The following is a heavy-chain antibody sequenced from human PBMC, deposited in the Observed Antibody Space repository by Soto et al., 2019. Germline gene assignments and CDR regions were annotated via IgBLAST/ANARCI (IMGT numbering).Heavy chain of an antibody. CDR2: IYSGGNT. CDR3: AREVRVRGFAFDI. D-gene: IGHD3-3*01. V-gene: IGHV3-66*01. CDR1: GFTVGSNY. J-gene: IGHJ3*02. Sequence: PGGSLRLSCAVSGFTVGSNYVNWVRQAPGKGLEWVSFIYSGGNTYYADSVKGRFTISRDNSKNMLYLQMNSLRVEDTAVYYCAREVRVRGFAFDIWGQGTMVTVSS.